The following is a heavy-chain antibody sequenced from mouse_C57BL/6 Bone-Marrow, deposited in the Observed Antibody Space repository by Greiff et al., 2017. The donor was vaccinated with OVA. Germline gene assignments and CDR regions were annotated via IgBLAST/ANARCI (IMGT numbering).Heavy chain of an antibody. J-gene: IGHJ2*01. V-gene: IGHV1-9*01. D-gene: IGHD2-3*01. CDR2: LLPGSGST. CDR3: AREGDGYPEDY. CDR1: GYTFTGYW. Sequence: VKVVESGAELMKPGASVKLSCKATGYTFTGYWIEWVKQRPGHGLEWIGELLPGSGSTNYNETFKGKATFTADTSSNTAYMQLSSLTTEDSAIYYCAREGDGYPEDYWGQGTTLTVSS.